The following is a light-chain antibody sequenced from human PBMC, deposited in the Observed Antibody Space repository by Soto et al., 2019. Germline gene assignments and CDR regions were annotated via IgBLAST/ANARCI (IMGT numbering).Light chain of an antibody. CDR3: YSAADNIGV. V-gene: IGLV3-27*01. Sequence: SYELTQPSSVSVFPGQTARITCSGDVVAKKYARWFQQKPGQAPVLVIYKDSERPSGIPERFSGSSSGTTVTLTISGAQVEDEADYYCYSAADNIGVFGGGTKVTVL. CDR1: VVAKKY. J-gene: IGLJ2*01. CDR2: KDS.